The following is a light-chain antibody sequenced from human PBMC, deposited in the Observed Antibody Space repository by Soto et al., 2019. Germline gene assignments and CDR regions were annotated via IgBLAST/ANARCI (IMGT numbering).Light chain of an antibody. CDR1: SSSIGAGYD. CDR2: GNS. J-gene: IGLJ2*01. Sequence: QAVVTQPPSVSGAPGQRVTISCTGSSSSIGAGYDVHWYQQLPGTAPKLLIYGNSNRPSGVPDRFSGSKSGTSASLAITGLQAEDEADYYCQSYDSSLSGYVVFGGGPKVTVL. CDR3: QSYDSSLSGYVV. V-gene: IGLV1-40*01.